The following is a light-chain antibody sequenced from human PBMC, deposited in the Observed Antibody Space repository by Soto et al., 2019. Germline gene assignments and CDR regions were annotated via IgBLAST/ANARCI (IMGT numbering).Light chain of an antibody. CDR2: GAS. J-gene: IGKJ1*01. CDR3: QQYVTSSPRT. Sequence: EIVLTQSPGTLSLSPGERATLSCSASQSVSRSYLAWYQQKPGQAPRLLIYGASSRATGIPDRFSGSGSGTDFTLTISRLEPEDFAVYYCQQYVTSSPRTFGQGTKVEIK. V-gene: IGKV3-20*01. CDR1: QSVSRSY.